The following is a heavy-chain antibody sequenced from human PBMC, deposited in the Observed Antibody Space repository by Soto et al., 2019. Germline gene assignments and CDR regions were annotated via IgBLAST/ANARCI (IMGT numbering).Heavy chain of an antibody. CDR2: ISYDGSNK. CDR3: AKDLTGSSWYYYYYGMDV. D-gene: IGHD6-13*01. V-gene: IGHV3-30*18. CDR1: GFTLSSYG. J-gene: IGHJ6*02. Sequence: PGGSLRLSCAASGFTLSSYGMHWVRQAPGKGLEWVAVISYDGSNKYYADSVKGRFTISRDNSKNTLYLQMNSLRAEDTAVYYCAKDLTGSSWYYYYYGMDVWGQGTTVTAP.